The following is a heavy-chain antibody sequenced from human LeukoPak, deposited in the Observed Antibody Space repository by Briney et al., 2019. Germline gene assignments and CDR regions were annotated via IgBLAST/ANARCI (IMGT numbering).Heavy chain of an antibody. Sequence: VASVKVSCKASGGTFSSYAISWVRQAPGQGLERMGGIIPIFGTANYAQKFQGRVTITADESTSTAYMELSSLRSEDTAVYYCARDRSVSMHIVVVIATYGFDPWGQGTLVTVSS. V-gene: IGHV1-69*13. D-gene: IGHD2-21*01. CDR2: IIPIFGTA. J-gene: IGHJ5*02. CDR3: ARDRSVSMHIVVVIATYGFDP. CDR1: GGTFSSYA.